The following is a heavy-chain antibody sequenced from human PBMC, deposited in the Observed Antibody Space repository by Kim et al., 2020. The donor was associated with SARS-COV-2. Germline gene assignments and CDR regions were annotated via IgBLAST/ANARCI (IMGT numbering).Heavy chain of an antibody. CDR1: GFTFSSYW. J-gene: IGHJ6*02. V-gene: IGHV3-74*01. CDR3: ARDRALAEYSSGWYRYYYGMDA. CDR2: INSDGSST. Sequence: GGSLRLSCAASGFTFSSYWMHWVRQAPGKGLVWVSRINSDGSSTSYADSVKGRFTISRDNAKNTLYLQMNSLRAEDTAVYYCARDRALAEYSSGWYRYYYGMDAWGQGKTATASS. D-gene: IGHD6-19*01.